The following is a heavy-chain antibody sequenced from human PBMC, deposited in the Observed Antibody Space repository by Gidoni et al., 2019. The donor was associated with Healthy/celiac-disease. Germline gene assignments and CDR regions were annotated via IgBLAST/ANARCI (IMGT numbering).Heavy chain of an antibody. Sequence: SSYGRHWVHQAPGKGLEWVAIIWYDGSNKYYADPVKGRFTISRDNSKNALYLQMNSLRAEDTAVYCCASAITVATWGGFDYWGQGTLVTVSS. CDR2: IWYDGSNK. J-gene: IGHJ4*02. CDR3: ASAITVATWGGFDY. CDR1: SSYG. D-gene: IGHD4-17*01. V-gene: IGHV3-33*01.